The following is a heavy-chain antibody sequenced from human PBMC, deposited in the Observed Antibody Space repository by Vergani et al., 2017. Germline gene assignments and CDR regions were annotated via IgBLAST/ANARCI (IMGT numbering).Heavy chain of an antibody. Sequence: QVQLVQSGAEVKKPGSSVKVSCKASGGPFKNSAFSWVRQVPGQGLEWMGRIITFFGTTDYAQKFQGRFTIIADEFTKTVDMQLSNLRSEDTAVYYCAGDPDIVVVPAAPYYYYYYGMDVWGQGTTVTVSS. CDR3: AGDPDIVVVPAAPYYYYYYGMDV. V-gene: IGHV1-69*13. CDR1: GGPFKNSA. D-gene: IGHD2-2*01. J-gene: IGHJ6*02. CDR2: IITFFGTT.